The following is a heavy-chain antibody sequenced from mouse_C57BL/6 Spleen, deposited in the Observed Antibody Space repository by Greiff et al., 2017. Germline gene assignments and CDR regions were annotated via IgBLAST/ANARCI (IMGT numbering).Heavy chain of an antibody. Sequence: EVKVVESGGGLVKPGGSLKLSCAASGFTFSDYGMHWVRQAPEKGLEWVAYISSGSSTIYYADTVTGRFTISRDNAKNTLFLQMTSLRSEDTAMYYCARGLRLFAYWGQGTLVTVSA. D-gene: IGHD2-12*01. CDR2: ISSGSSTI. J-gene: IGHJ3*01. V-gene: IGHV5-17*01. CDR3: ARGLRLFAY. CDR1: GFTFSDYG.